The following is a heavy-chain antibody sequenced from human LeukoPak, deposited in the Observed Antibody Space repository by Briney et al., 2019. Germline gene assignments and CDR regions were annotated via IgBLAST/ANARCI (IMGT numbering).Heavy chain of an antibody. V-gene: IGHV4-61*02. CDR1: GGSISSGSYY. CDR3: ARSLRGSSYYDY. CDR2: IYTSGST. D-gene: IGHD6-13*01. J-gene: IGHJ4*02. Sequence: SQTLSLTCTVSGGSISSGSYYWSWIRQPAGKGLEWIGRIYTSGSTNYNPSLKSRVTMSLDTSRNQISLKLTSVTAADTAVYYCARSLRGSSYYDYWGQGTLVTVSS.